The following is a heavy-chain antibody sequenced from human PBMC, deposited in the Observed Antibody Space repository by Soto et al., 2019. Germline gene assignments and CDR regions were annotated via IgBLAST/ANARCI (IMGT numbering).Heavy chain of an antibody. D-gene: IGHD3-10*01. CDR2: IYYSGST. V-gene: IGHV4-39*02. CDR3: AREGGSIYGSVPNWFDP. CDR1: GGSISSSSYY. J-gene: IGHJ5*02. Sequence: PSETLSLTCTVSGGSISSSSYYWGWIRQPPGKGLEWIGSIYYSGSTYYNPSLKSRVTISVDTSKNQFSLKLSSVTAADTAVYYCAREGGSIYGSVPNWFDPWGQGTLVTVSS.